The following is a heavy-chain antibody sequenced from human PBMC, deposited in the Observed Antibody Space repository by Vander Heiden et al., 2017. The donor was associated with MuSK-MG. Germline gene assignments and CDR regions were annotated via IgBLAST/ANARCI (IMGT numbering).Heavy chain of an antibody. CDR2: ISASGGSI. J-gene: IGHJ4*01. CDR3: AKLYGSGSYPPFDY. Sequence: EVQILQSGGGLVQPGGSLSLSCAASGFTFSNYAMSWDRQAPGKGLEWISVISASGGSIFYADSVKGRFTISRDNSKNTLYLQMNSLRAEDTAVYYCAKLYGSGSYPPFDYWGHGALDSVSS. V-gene: IGHV3-23*01. CDR1: GFTFSNYA. D-gene: IGHD3-10*01.